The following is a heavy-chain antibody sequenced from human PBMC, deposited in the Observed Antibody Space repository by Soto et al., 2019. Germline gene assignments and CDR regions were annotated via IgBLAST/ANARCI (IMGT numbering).Heavy chain of an antibody. J-gene: IGHJ4*02. V-gene: IGHV3-74*01. CDR1: GFTFSMYW. D-gene: IGHD3-22*01. CDR2: ISDDGTTT. CDR3: ARDSSDSSGWLYYDSSGYYCDY. Sequence: GGSLRLSCVVSGFTFSMYWMHWVRQVPGQSPFWVSRISDDGTTTNYADSVKGRFTISRDNAKNSLYLQMNSLRAEDTAVYYCARDSSDSSGWLYYDSSGYYCDYWGQGTLVTVSS.